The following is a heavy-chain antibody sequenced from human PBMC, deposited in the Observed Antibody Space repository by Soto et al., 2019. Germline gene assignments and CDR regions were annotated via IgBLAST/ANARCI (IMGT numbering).Heavy chain of an antibody. Sequence: ASVKVSCKASGYTFTGYYMHWVRQAPGQGLEWMGWINPTSGGTNYAQKFQGWVTMTRDTSISTAYMELSRLRSDDTAVYYCARGEIVVVKADTYWADYYGMDVWGQGTTVTVSS. CDR2: INPTSGGT. D-gene: IGHD2-2*01. J-gene: IGHJ6*02. V-gene: IGHV1-2*04. CDR3: ARGEIVVVKADTYWADYYGMDV. CDR1: GYTFTGYY.